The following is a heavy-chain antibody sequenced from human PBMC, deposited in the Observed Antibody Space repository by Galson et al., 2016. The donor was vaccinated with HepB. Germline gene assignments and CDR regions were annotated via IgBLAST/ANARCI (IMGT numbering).Heavy chain of an antibody. CDR3: ARVGDNNNWYLGDAFDV. V-gene: IGHV3-23*01. CDR2: IKASDDTT. CDR1: GFTLSSYD. Sequence: SLRLSCAASGFTLSSYDTNWVRQAPGKGLEWVSDIKASDDTTHYADSVKGRFTISRDSYRNTVYLQMNSLRAEDTAVYFCARVGDNNNWYLGDAFDVWGQGTVVTVSS. J-gene: IGHJ3*01. D-gene: IGHD6-13*01.